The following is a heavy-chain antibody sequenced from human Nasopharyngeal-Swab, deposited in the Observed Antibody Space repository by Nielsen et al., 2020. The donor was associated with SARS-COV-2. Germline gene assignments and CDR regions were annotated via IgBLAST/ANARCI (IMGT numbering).Heavy chain of an antibody. CDR1: GFTFSSYG. V-gene: IGHV3-33*01. D-gene: IGHD1-26*01. J-gene: IGHJ4*02. CDR2: IWYDGSNK. Sequence: GESLKSSCAASGFTFSSYGMHWVRQAPGKGLEWVAVIWYDGSNKYYADSVKGRFTISRDNSKNTLYLQMNSLRAEDTAVYYCARDGIVGATTGLDYWGQGTLVTVSS. CDR3: ARDGIVGATTGLDY.